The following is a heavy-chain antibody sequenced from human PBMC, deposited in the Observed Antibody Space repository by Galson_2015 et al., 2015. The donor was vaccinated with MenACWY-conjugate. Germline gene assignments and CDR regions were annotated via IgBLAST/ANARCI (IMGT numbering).Heavy chain of an antibody. CDR1: GDSISSTNW. CDR3: ARAHRVATGFDY. D-gene: IGHD5-12*01. V-gene: IGHV4-4*02. CDR2: IYHTGHT. J-gene: IGHJ4*02. Sequence: ETLSLTCTMSGDSISSTNWWSWVRQSPGKGLEWIGEIYHTGHTRYNPSLKSRVTISVDKSKIQFSLRLSSMTAADTAVYYCARAHRVATGFDYWGPGTLVTVSS.